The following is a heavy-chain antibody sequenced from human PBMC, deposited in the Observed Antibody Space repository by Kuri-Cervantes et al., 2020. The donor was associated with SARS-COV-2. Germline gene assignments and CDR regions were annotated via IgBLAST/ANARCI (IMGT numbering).Heavy chain of an antibody. J-gene: IGHJ5*02. D-gene: IGHD2-2*01. Sequence: GESLKISCAASGFTFSSYSMNWVRQAPGKGLEWVSYISSSSSTIYYADSVKGRFTISRDNAKNSLYLQMNSLRAEDTAVHYCAREGPTATLYPWGQGTLVTVSS. CDR1: GFTFSSYS. CDR2: ISSSSSTI. V-gene: IGHV3-48*01. CDR3: AREGPTATLYP.